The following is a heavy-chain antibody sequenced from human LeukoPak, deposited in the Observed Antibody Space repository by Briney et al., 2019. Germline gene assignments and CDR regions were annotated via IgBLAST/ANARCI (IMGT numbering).Heavy chain of an antibody. CDR2: ISSSGSTI. J-gene: IGHJ4*02. V-gene: IGHV3-48*03. D-gene: IGHD3-22*01. Sequence: GGSLRLSCAASGFTFSTYEMNWVRQAPGKGLEWVSYISSSGSTIYYADSVKGRFTISRDNAKKSLFLQMNGLRAEDTAVYYCAGGHSSGYYPIDYWGQGTPVTVSS. CDR1: GFTFSTYE. CDR3: AGGHSSGYYPIDY.